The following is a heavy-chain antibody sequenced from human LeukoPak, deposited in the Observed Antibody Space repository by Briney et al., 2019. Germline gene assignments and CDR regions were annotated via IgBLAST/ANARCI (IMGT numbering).Heavy chain of an antibody. CDR2: IYRDGST. CDR3: GRGSVAGTGLFDH. D-gene: IGHD1-1*01. CDR1: GASMSSGGYS. J-gene: IGHJ4*02. V-gene: IGHV4-30-2*01. Sequence: SETLSLTCAVSGASMSSGGYSWSWTRQPPGKGLGWIVYIYRDGSTSYNPSRKGRLTISVDLSKNQFSLKLSSVTAADTAVYYCGRGSVAGTGLFDHWGQGILVTVSS.